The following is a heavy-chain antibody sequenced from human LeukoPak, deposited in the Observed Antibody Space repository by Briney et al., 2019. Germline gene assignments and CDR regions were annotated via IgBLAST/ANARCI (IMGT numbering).Heavy chain of an antibody. V-gene: IGHV3-48*03. CDR1: GFTFSSYE. Sequence: GGSLRLSCAASGFTFSSYEMNWVRQAPGKGLEWVSYISSSGSTICYADSVKGRFTISRDNAKNSLYLQMNGLRAEDTAVYYCTSNSSSWRGYFDYWGQGTLVTVSS. D-gene: IGHD6-13*01. CDR3: TSNSSSWRGYFDY. CDR2: ISSSGSTI. J-gene: IGHJ4*02.